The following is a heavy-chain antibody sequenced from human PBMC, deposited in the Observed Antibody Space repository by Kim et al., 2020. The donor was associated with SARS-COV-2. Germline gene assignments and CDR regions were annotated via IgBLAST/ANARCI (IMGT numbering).Heavy chain of an antibody. CDR3: ARFSKYSGSYYDFDY. J-gene: IGHJ4*02. D-gene: IGHD1-26*01. Sequence: QKFQGRVTITADESTSTAYMELSSLRSEDTAVYYCARFSKYSGSYYDFDYWGQGTLVTVSS. V-gene: IGHV1-69*01.